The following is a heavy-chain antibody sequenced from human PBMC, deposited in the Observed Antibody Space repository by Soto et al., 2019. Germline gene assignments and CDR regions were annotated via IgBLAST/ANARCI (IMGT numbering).Heavy chain of an antibody. Sequence: ASVKVSCKTSGYTFTTNGVSWLRQAPRQGLEWMGWINPDNGNTVYAQKFQGRVTITADESTSTAYMELSSLRSEDTAVYYCAVTYYYGSGSSRIEYYYYYGMDVWGQGTTVTVSS. CDR3: AVTYYYGSGSSRIEYYYYYGMDV. D-gene: IGHD3-10*01. CDR2: INPDNGNT. V-gene: IGHV1-18*04. J-gene: IGHJ6*02. CDR1: GYTFTTNG.